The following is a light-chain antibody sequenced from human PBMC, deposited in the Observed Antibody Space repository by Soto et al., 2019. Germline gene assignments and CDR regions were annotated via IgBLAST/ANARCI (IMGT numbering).Light chain of an antibody. CDR3: HKYNSAPRT. V-gene: IGKV1-27*01. Sequence: DIQMTQSPSSLSASVGDRVTITCRASQGISNYLAWYQQKPGKVPTLLIYAASTSKSGVRTRFSGSGSGTDFALTISSMQPEDVATSYCHKYNSAPRTFGQGTKVEIK. CDR1: QGISNY. J-gene: IGKJ1*01. CDR2: AAS.